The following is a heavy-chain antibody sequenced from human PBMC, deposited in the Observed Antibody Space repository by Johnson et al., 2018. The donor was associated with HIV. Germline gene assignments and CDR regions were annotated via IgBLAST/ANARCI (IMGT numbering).Heavy chain of an antibody. CDR3: AREQWADAFDI. V-gene: IGHV3-9*01. Sequence: VQLVESGGGLVQPGRSLRLSCAASGFTFDDYVMHWARQAPGKGLEWVAGISWNSGSRDYADSVKGRFTISRDNAKNSLYLQMNSLRAEDTAVYYCAREQWADAFDIWGQGTMVTVSS. J-gene: IGHJ3*02. CDR1: GFTFDDYV. D-gene: IGHD6-19*01. CDR2: ISWNSGSR.